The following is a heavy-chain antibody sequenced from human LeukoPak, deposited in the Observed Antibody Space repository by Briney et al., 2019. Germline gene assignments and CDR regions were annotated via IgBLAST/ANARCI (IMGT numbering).Heavy chain of an antibody. J-gene: IGHJ4*02. D-gene: IGHD2-2*01. CDR2: TRNKAYSYTT. CDR3: ARDSTGCGSTNCRTGGYYFDY. V-gene: IGHV3-72*01. CDR1: GFTFSDHY. Sequence: GGSLRLSCAASGFTFSDHYMDWVRQAPGKGLEWVGRTRNKAYSYTTEYAASVKGRFTISRDDSENSLYLQMNSLKTEDTAVYYCARDSTGCGSTNCRTGGYYFDYWGQGTLVTVSS.